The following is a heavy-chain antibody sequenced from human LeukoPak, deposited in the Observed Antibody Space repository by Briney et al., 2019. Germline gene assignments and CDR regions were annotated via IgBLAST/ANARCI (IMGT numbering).Heavy chain of an antibody. V-gene: IGHV1-18*01. CDR1: DFSFTSYG. D-gene: IGHD4-11*01. Sequence: ASVKVSCKASDFSFTSYGMSWVRQAPGQGLEWMGWISAYNGSTKYAQKLQGRVTMTTDTSTGTAYMELRSLRPDDTAVYYCARGPTTISSWFDPWGQGTLVTVSS. J-gene: IGHJ5*02. CDR3: ARGPTTISSWFDP. CDR2: ISAYNGST.